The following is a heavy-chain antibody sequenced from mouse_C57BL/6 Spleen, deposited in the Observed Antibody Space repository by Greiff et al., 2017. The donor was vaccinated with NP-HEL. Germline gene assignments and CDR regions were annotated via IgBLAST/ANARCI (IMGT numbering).Heavy chain of an antibody. J-gene: IGHJ4*01. CDR1: GYTFTDYN. Sequence: VQLQQSGPELVKPGASVKIPCKASGYTFTDYNMDWVKQSHGKSLEWIGDINPNNGGTIYNQKFKGKATLTVDKSSSTAYMELRSLTSEDTAVYYCARSYYSNLYAMDDWGQGTSVTVSS. CDR2: INPNNGGT. V-gene: IGHV1-18*01. CDR3: ARSYYSNLYAMDD. D-gene: IGHD2-5*01.